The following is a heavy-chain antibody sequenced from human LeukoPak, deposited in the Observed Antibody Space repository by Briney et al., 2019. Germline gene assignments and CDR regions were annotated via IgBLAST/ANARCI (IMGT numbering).Heavy chain of an antibody. CDR2: IYYSGST. CDR1: GGSISSYY. D-gene: IGHD2-15*01. CDR3: ARILGNIVVVVAAELGGWYFDL. V-gene: IGHV4-59*01. Sequence: SETLSLTCTVSGGSISSYYWSWIRQPPGKGLEWIGYIYYSGSTNYNPSLKSRVTISVDTSKNQFSLKLSSVTAADTAVYYCARILGNIVVVVAAELGGWYFDLWGRGTLVTVSS. J-gene: IGHJ2*01.